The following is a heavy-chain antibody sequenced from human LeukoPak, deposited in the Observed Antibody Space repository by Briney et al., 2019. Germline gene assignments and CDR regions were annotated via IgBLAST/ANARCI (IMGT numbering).Heavy chain of an antibody. J-gene: IGHJ6*02. CDR1: GYTFTSYG. CDR2: ISAYNGNT. V-gene: IGHV1-18*01. Sequence: ASVKVSCKASGYTFTSYGISWVRQAPGQGLEWMGWISAYNGNTNYAQKLQGRVTMTTDTSTSTAYMELRSLRSDDTAVYYCARDLSRDYYYYGMDVWGQGTTVTVSS. CDR3: ARDLSRDYYYYGMDV.